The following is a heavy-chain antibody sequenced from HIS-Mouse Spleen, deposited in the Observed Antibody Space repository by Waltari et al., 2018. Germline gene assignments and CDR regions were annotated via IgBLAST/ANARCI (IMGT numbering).Heavy chain of an antibody. CDR3: AREIPYSSSWYDWYFDL. Sequence: QLQLQESGPGLVKPSETLSLTCTVSGGSISSSSYYWGWNRPPPGKGLEWIGSSYYCGSTYDNPSLKSRVTRSVDTSKNQVSLKLSSVTAADTAVYYCAREIPYSSSWYDWYFDLWGRGTLVTVSS. V-gene: IGHV4-39*07. CDR2: SYYCGST. CDR1: GGSISSSSYY. J-gene: IGHJ2*01. D-gene: IGHD6-13*01.